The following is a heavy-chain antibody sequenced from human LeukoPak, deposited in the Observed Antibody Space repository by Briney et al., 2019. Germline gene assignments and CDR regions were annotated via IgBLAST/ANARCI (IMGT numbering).Heavy chain of an antibody. Sequence: GGSLRLSCAASGFTFSSHSMSWVRQAPGKGLEWVANVKEDGSEENYLDSVKGRFTISRDNAVKSLYLQMNSLRAEDTAVYFCARLLHYERSVYRPVDCWGQGTLVAVSS. CDR1: GFTFSSHS. V-gene: IGHV3-7*01. CDR2: VKEDGSEE. D-gene: IGHD5/OR15-5a*01. J-gene: IGHJ4*02. CDR3: ARLLHYERSVYRPVDC.